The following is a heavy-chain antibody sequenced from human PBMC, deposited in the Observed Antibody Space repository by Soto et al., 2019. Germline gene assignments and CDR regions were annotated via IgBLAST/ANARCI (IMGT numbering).Heavy chain of an antibody. CDR1: GYTFTSYD. CDR3: ATGIGYSYDFDY. D-gene: IGHD5-18*01. Sequence: ASVQVSCKASGYTFTSYDINWVRQATGQGLEWMGWMNPNSGNTGYAQKFQGRVTMTRNTSISTAYMELSSLRSEDTAVYYCATGIGYSYDFDYWGQGTLVTV. J-gene: IGHJ4*02. V-gene: IGHV1-8*01. CDR2: MNPNSGNT.